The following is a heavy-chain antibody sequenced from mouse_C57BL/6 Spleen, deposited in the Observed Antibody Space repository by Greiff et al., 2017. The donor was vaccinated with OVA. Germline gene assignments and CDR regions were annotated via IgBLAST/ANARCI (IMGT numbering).Heavy chain of an antibody. Sequence: VMLVESGPGLVQPSQSLYITCTFSCFSLTSYGVHWVRHSPGKGLEWLAVIWSDGSTDSNAAFISSLSISKDKSKSQIFIKMNSLRADDTAIYYCARDMGYDGYYLAYWGQGTLVTVSA. J-gene: IGHJ3*01. D-gene: IGHD2-3*01. CDR1: CFSLTSYG. V-gene: IGHV2-2*01. CDR2: IWSDGST. CDR3: ARDMGYDGYYLAY.